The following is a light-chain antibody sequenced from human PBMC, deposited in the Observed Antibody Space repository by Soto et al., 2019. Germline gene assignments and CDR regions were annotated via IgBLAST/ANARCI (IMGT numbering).Light chain of an antibody. V-gene: IGKV4-1*01. CDR1: QRLLYSSNNKNY. J-gene: IGKJ4*01. Sequence: DIVMTQSPDSLAVSLGERATINCKSSQRLLYSSNNKNYLAWYQQKPGQPPKLLIYWASTRESGVPDRFSGSVSGTDVTITISSLKEEDGAVYYCQQYYSTTLTFGGGTKVDIK. CDR2: WAS. CDR3: QQYYSTTLT.